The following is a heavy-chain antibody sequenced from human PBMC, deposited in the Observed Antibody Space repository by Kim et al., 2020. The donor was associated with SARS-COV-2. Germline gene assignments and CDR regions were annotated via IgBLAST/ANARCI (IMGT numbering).Heavy chain of an antibody. CDR2: R. Sequence: RFYVDSGKGRFTIFRDNAKNSLYLQMDSLRVEDTALYYCVRDRGYDTFDYWGQGTPVTVSS. CDR3: VRDRGYDTFDY. D-gene: IGHD5-12*01. J-gene: IGHJ4*02. V-gene: IGHV3-7*01.